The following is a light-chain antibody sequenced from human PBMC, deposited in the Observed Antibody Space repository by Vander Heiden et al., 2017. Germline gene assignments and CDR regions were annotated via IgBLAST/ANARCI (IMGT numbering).Light chain of an antibody. J-gene: IGKJ1*01. V-gene: IGKV3-15*01. CDR3: QQQNGCART. CDR1: QSVSSN. Sequence: EIVMTQSPATLSVSPGERATLSCRASQSVSSNFSSCQQKTARPPRSLLFGASTRATGITASFIGSRSCTEFSTIIISLLSDDFAVYYCQQQNGCARTFGQGTKVEIK. CDR2: GAS.